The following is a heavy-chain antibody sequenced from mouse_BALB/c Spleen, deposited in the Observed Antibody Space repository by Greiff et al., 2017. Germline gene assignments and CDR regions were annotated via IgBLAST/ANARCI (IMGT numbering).Heavy chain of an antibody. D-gene: IGHD1-1*01. CDR3: ARRGYYGSSYRNYFDY. CDR1: GYTFTSYW. J-gene: IGHJ2*01. CDR2: IYPGDGDT. Sequence: QVQLKESGAELARPGASVKLSCKASGYTFTSYWMQWVKQRPGQGLEWIGAIYPGDGDTRYTQKFKGKATLTADKSSSTAYMQLSSLASEDSAVYYCARRGYYGSSYRNYFDYWGQGTTLTVSS. V-gene: IGHV1-87*01.